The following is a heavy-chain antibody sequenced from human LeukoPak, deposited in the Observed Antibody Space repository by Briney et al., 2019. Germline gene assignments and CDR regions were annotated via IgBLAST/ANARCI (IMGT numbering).Heavy chain of an antibody. V-gene: IGHV3-64*01. D-gene: IGHD6-19*01. Sequence: GGSLRLSCAASGFTFSSYAMHWVRQAPGKGLEYVSAISSNGGSTYYANSVRGRFTISRDNSKNTLYLQMGSLRAEDMAMYYCASLFHSSGWYGGVFDYWGQGTLVTVSS. CDR3: ASLFHSSGWYGGVFDY. CDR1: GFTFSSYA. CDR2: ISSNGGST. J-gene: IGHJ4*02.